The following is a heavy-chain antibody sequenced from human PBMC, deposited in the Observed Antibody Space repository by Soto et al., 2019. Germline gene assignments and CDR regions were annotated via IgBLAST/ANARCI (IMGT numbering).Heavy chain of an antibody. J-gene: IGHJ4*02. CDR1: GFTFSRYS. Sequence: GGSLRLSFAASGFTFSRYSMNGVRRAPGKGLEWVSSISSSSGYIYYAESVKVRFTITRDNAKNSLYLQMNSLRAEDTAVYYCARGTCSSTSCDESEVDYWGQGTLVTVSS. CDR3: ARGTCSSTSCDESEVDY. CDR2: ISSSSGYI. V-gene: IGHV3-21*01. D-gene: IGHD2-2*01.